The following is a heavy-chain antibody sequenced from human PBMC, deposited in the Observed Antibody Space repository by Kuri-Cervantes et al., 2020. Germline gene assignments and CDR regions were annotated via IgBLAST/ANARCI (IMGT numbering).Heavy chain of an antibody. CDR2: ISYDGSNK. CDR3: ARDLGTAGVVT. D-gene: IGHD6-13*01. V-gene: IGHV3-30*04. Sequence: GSLRLSCAASGFTFSSYAMHWVRQAPGKGLEWVAVISYDGSNKYYADSVKGRFTISRDNSKNTLYLQMNSLRAEDTAVYYCARDLGTAGVVTWGQGTLVTVSS. CDR1: GFTFSSYA. J-gene: IGHJ5*02.